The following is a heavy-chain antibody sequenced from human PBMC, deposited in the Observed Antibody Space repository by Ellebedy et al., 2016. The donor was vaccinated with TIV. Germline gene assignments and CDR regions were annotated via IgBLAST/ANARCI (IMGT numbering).Heavy chain of an antibody. Sequence: PGGSLRLSCVVSGFTFSRYGMHWVRQAPGKGLEWVALIWYDGSNHYYADSVKGRFTISRDNAKNSLYLQMNSLIVEDTAVYFCVRARNYALDSWGQGTLVTVSS. CDR1: GFTFSRYG. CDR3: VRARNYALDS. D-gene: IGHD3-16*01. CDR2: IWYDGSNH. V-gene: IGHV3-33*01. J-gene: IGHJ4*02.